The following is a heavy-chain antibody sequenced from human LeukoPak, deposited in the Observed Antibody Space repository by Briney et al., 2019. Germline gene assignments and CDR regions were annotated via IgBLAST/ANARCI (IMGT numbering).Heavy chain of an antibody. D-gene: IGHD1-26*01. CDR2: IIPILGIA. CDR3: AREISGSSPPNP. Sequence: ASVKVSCKASGGTFSSYAISWVRQAPGQGLEWMGRIIPILGIANYAQKFQGRVTITADKSTSTAYMELSSLRSEDTAVYYCAREISGSSPPNPWGQGTLVTVSS. J-gene: IGHJ5*02. V-gene: IGHV1-69*04. CDR1: GGTFSSYA.